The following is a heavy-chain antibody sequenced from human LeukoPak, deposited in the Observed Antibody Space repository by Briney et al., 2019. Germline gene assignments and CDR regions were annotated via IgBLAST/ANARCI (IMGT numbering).Heavy chain of an antibody. CDR3: AHSRIAAAGPEYFQQ. CDR1: GFSLSTSGVG. Sequence: SGPTLVNPTQTLTLTCTFSGFSLSTSGVGVGWIRQPPGKALEWLALIYWDDDKRYRPSLKSRLTIATDTSKNQVVLTLTNMDPVDTATYYCAHSRIAAAGPEYFQQWGQGTLVTVSS. J-gene: IGHJ1*01. V-gene: IGHV2-5*02. CDR2: IYWDDDK. D-gene: IGHD6-13*01.